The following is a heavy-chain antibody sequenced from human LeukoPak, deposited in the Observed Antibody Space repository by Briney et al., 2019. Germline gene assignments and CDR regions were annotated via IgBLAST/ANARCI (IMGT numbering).Heavy chain of an antibody. Sequence: ASVKVSCKAFGYTFTSYYMHWVRQAPGQGLEWMGIINPSGGSTSYAQKFQGRVTMTTDTSTSTAYMELRSLRSDDTAVYYCARNYDILTGEYYWGQGTLVTVSS. CDR2: INPSGGST. CDR1: GYTFTSYY. D-gene: IGHD3-9*01. V-gene: IGHV1-46*01. J-gene: IGHJ4*02. CDR3: ARNYDILTGEYY.